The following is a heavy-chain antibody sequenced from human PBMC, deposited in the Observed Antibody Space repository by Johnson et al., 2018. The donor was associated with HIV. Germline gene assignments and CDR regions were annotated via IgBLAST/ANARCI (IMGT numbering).Heavy chain of an antibody. D-gene: IGHD3-3*01. CDR3: ARVSRSGYYLVRVFDI. Sequence: QVQLVESGGGVVQPGGSLTLSCAASGFAFNAYGMHWVRQAPGKGLQWVTFIRYDGSNKYYADSVKGRFTISRDNSKNTLYLQMNSLRAEDTAVYYCARVSRSGYYLVRVFDIWGQGTMVTVSS. CDR1: GFAFNAYG. CDR2: IRYDGSNK. V-gene: IGHV3-30*02. J-gene: IGHJ3*02.